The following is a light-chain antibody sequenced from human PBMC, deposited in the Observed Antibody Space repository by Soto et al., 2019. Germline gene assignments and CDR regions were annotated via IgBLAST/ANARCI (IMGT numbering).Light chain of an antibody. CDR3: QAWDNSVV. J-gene: IGLJ2*01. Sequence: SYELTQPPSVSVSPGQTSTMTCSGDKLGGKYVCWYQQKPGQSPVLVMYVDTKRPSGIPERFSGSNSGNTATLTISGTQAMDEADYYCQAWDNSVVFGGRTKLTVL. CDR1: KLGGKY. CDR2: VDT. V-gene: IGLV3-1*01.